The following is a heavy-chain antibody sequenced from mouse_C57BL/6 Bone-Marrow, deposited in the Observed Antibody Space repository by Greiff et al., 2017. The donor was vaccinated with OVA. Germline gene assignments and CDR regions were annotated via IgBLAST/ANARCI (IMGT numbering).Heavy chain of an antibody. CDR1: GFTFSSYA. J-gene: IGHJ3*01. CDR3: ARAFLLRGFAY. V-gene: IGHV5-4*03. D-gene: IGHD1-1*01. Sequence: EVMLVESGGGLVKPGGSLKLSCAASGFTFSSYAMSWVRQTPEKRLEWVATISDGGSYTYYPDNVKGRFTISRDNAKNNLYLQMSHLKSEDTAMYYCARAFLLRGFAYGGQGTLVTVSA. CDR2: ISDGGSYT.